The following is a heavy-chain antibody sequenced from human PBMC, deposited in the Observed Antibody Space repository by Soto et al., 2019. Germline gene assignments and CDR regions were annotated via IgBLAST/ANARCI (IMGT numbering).Heavy chain of an antibody. CDR3: ASGGSSLNFDS. Sequence: PGGSLRLSCAASGFTFDDYAMHWVLQAPGKGLEWVSGISWNSGSIGYADSVKGRFTISRDNAKNSLYLQMNSLRAEDTAVYYCASGGSSLNFDSWGQGTLVTVSS. J-gene: IGHJ4*02. CDR1: GFTFDDYA. CDR2: ISWNSGSI. D-gene: IGHD6-6*01. V-gene: IGHV3-9*01.